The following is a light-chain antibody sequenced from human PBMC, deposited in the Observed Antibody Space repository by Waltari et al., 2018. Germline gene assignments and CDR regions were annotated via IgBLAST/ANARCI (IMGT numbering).Light chain of an antibody. CDR3: MQALQTPFI. Sequence: DTVMTLSALSLPVTPGEPASISCRSSQSLLHGHGLNYLDWYLQQPGQSPPLLIYLGSNRASGVPDRISGSGSGTDFTLKISRVEADDVGVYYCMQALQTPFIFGPGTKLDVK. J-gene: IGKJ3*01. CDR1: QSLLHGHGLNY. CDR2: LGS. V-gene: IGKV2-28*01.